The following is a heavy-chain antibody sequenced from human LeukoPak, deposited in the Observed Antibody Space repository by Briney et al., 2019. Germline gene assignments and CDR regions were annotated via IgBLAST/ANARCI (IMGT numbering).Heavy chain of an antibody. CDR3: ARGLTMATTNFDY. J-gene: IGHJ4*02. Sequence: SETLSLTCAVYGGSFSGYCWSWIRQPPGKGLEWIGSIYYSGSTYYNPSLKSRVTISVDTSKNQFSLKLSSVTAADTAVYYCARGLTMATTNFDYWGQGTLVTVSS. CDR1: GGSFSGYC. V-gene: IGHV4-34*01. CDR2: IYYSGST. D-gene: IGHD5-24*01.